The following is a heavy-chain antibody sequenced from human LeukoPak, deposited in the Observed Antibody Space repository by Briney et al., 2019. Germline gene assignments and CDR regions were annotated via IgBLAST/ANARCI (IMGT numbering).Heavy chain of an antibody. CDR3: ARGRSSMVRGYHYYYMDV. CDR2: IYYSGST. CDR1: GGSISSYY. D-gene: IGHD3-10*01. V-gene: IGHV4-59*01. Sequence: SETLSLTCTVSGGSISSYYWSWIRQPPGKGLEWIGYIYYSGSTNYNPSLKSRVIISVDTSKNQFSLKLSSVTAADTAVYYCARGRSSMVRGYHYYYMDVWGKGTTVTISS. J-gene: IGHJ6*03.